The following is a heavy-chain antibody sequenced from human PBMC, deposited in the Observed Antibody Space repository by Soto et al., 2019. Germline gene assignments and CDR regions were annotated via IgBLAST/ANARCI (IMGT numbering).Heavy chain of an antibody. CDR1: GYSISSGYY. Sequence: SETLSLTCAVSGYSISSGYYWGWIRQPPGKGLEWIGSIYHSGSTYYNPSLKSRVTISVDTSKNQFSLKLSSVTAADTAVYYCAGDSGSHEWFGDYYYYYGMDVWGQGTTVTGS. J-gene: IGHJ6*02. D-gene: IGHD3-10*01. V-gene: IGHV4-38-2*02. CDR3: AGDSGSHEWFGDYYYYYGMDV. CDR2: IYHSGST.